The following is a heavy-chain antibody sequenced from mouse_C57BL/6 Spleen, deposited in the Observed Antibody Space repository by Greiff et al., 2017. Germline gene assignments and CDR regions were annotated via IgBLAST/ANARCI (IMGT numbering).Heavy chain of an antibody. V-gene: IGHV1-66*01. Sequence: VQLQESGPELVKPGASVKISCKASGYSFTSYYIHWVKQRPGQGLEWIGWIYPGSGNTKYNEKFKGKATLRADTSSSTAYMQLSSLTSEDSAVYYCANTLYDYMDYWGQGTTLTVSS. J-gene: IGHJ2*01. D-gene: IGHD1-1*01. CDR2: IYPGSGNT. CDR3: ANTLYDYMDY. CDR1: GYSFTSYY.